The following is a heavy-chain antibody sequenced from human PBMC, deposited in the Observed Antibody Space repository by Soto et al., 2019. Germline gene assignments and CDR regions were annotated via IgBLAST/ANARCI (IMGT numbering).Heavy chain of an antibody. V-gene: IGHV4-59*08. CDR2: IYYSGST. Sequence: SETLSLTCTVSGGSISSYYWSWIRQPPGKGLEWIGYIYYSGSTYYNPSLKSRVTISVDTSKNQFSLKLSSVTAADTAVYYCARAVDIVATTFDPWGQGTLVTVSS. J-gene: IGHJ5*02. CDR1: GGSISSYY. D-gene: IGHD5-12*01. CDR3: ARAVDIVATTFDP.